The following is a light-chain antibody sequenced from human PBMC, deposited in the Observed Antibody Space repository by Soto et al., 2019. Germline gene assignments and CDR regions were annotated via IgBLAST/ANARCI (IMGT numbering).Light chain of an antibody. CDR3: QRYNNGPPVT. V-gene: IGKV1-27*01. CDR2: AAS. J-gene: IGKJ3*01. CDR1: QDINNY. Sequence: DIQMTQSPSSLSASVGDRVTITCRASQDINNYLAWYQQKPGKPPKLLIYAASTLQSGVPSRFRGGGSGTDFTLTINRLQPEDVATYYCQRYNNGPPVTFGPGTKV.